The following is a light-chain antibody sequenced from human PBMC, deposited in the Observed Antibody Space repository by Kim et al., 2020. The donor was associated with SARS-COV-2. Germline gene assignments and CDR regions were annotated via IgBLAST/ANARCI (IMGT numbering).Light chain of an antibody. CDR1: SLRSYY. CDR3: NSRDSSGNHYV. J-gene: IGLJ1*01. Sequence: SSELTQDPAVSVALGQTVRITCQGDSLRSYYTSWYQQKPGQAPVLVLYDKKNRPSGIPDRFSGSNSGNTASLTITGAQEEDEADYYCNSRDSSGNHYVFGTGTKVTVL. V-gene: IGLV3-19*01. CDR2: DKK.